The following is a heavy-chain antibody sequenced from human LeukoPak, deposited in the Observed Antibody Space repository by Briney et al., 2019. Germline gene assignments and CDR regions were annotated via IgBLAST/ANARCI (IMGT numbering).Heavy chain of an antibody. V-gene: IGHV4-38-2*02. CDR2: IYHSGST. J-gene: IGHJ4*02. CDR3: ARDFKYGGSYYGGNYFDY. CDR1: GYSISSGYY. D-gene: IGHD1-26*01. Sequence: ETLSFTCTVSGYSISSGYYWGWIRQPPGKGLEWIGSIYHSGSTYYNPSLKSRVTISVDTSKNQFSLKLSSVTAADTAVYYCARDFKYGGSYYGGNYFDYWGQGTLVTVSS.